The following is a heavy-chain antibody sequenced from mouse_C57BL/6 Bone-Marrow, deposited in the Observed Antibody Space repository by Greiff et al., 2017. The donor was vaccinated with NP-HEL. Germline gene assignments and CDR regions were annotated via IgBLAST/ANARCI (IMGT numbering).Heavy chain of an antibody. CDR1: GFNIKDDY. J-gene: IGHJ2*01. Sequence: EVMLVESGAELVRPGASVKLSCTASGFNIKDDYMHWVKQRPEQGLEWIGWIDPENGDTEYASKFQGKATITADTSSNTAYLQLSSLTSEDTAVYYCTTSYYGNLDWGQGTTLTVSS. CDR2: IDPENGDT. D-gene: IGHD2-10*01. V-gene: IGHV14-4*01. CDR3: TTSYYGNLD.